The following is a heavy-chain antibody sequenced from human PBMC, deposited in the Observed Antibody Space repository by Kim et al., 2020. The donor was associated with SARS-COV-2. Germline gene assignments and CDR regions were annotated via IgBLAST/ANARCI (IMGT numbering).Heavy chain of an antibody. J-gene: IGHJ3*02. V-gene: IGHV3-11*06. CDR3: ARAMGTYYYDSSGYLDAFDI. Sequence: RFTIARDNAKNSLYLQMNSLRAEDTAVYYCARAMGTYYYDSSGYLDAFDIWGQGTMVTVSS. D-gene: IGHD3-22*01.